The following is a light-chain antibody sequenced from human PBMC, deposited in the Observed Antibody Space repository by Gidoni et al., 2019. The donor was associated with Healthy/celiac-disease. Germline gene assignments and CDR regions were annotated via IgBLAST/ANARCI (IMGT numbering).Light chain of an antibody. J-gene: IGKJ1*01. Sequence: DIQITQPPSSLSASVGDRVTITCRASQSISSYLNCYQQKPGKAPKLLIYAASSLQSGVPSRFSGSGSGTDFTLTISSLQPEDFATYYCQQSYSTLWTFGQGTKVEIK. V-gene: IGKV1-39*01. CDR3: QQSYSTLWT. CDR2: AAS. CDR1: QSISSY.